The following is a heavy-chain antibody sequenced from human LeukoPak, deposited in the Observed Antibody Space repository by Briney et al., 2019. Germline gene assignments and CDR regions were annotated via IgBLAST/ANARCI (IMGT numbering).Heavy chain of an antibody. CDR3: ARINVSLAYYYYGLDV. D-gene: IGHD3-16*01. CDR2: IYDSGST. V-gene: IGHV4-59*01. CDR1: GVSISSYY. Sequence: PSETLSLTCTASGVSISSYYWSWIRQPPGKGLEWIGYIYDSGSTNYNPSLKSRVTISVDTSKNQFSLKLSSVTAADTAVYNCARINVSLAYYYYGLDVWGQGTTVTVSS. J-gene: IGHJ6*02.